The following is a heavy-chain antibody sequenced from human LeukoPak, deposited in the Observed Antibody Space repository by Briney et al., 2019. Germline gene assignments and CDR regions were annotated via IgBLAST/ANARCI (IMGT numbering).Heavy chain of an antibody. Sequence: GASVKVSCKTSGYTFTGYYMFWVRQAPGQGLEWMAWINPNSGGTNYAQKFQGRVTMTRDTSISTAYMELSRLRSDDTAVYYCARYGYCSSTSCYYFDYWGQGTLVTVSS. CDR2: INPNSGGT. CDR3: ARYGYCSSTSCYYFDY. CDR1: GYTFTGYY. D-gene: IGHD2-2*03. V-gene: IGHV1-2*02. J-gene: IGHJ4*02.